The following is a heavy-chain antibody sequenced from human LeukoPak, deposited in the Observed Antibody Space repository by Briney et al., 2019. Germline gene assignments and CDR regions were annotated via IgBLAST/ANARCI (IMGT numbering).Heavy chain of an antibody. V-gene: IGHV3-48*03. J-gene: IGHJ6*03. Sequence: GGSLRLSXVASGFTFSSYEMNWVRQAPGKGLEWVSYISSRGDIIYYADSVRGRFTISRDNADNSLYLQMNSLRAEDTAVYYCARDAWGYYYMDVWGRGTTVTVSS. CDR2: ISSRGDII. CDR3: ARDAWGYYYMDV. D-gene: IGHD7-27*01. CDR1: GFTFSSYE.